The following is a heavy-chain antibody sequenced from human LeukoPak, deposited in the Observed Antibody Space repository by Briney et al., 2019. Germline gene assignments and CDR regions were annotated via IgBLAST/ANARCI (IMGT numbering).Heavy chain of an antibody. D-gene: IGHD6-13*01. CDR3: AKDPRRYSRTGGYFDY. CDR2: ISGSGGST. Sequence: GGSLRLSCAASGFTFSSYGMSWVRQAPGKGLEWVSAISGSGGSTYYADSVKGRFTISRDNSKNALYLQMNSLRAEDTAVYYCAKDPRRYSRTGGYFDYWGQGTLVTVSS. CDR1: GFTFSSYG. J-gene: IGHJ4*02. V-gene: IGHV3-23*01.